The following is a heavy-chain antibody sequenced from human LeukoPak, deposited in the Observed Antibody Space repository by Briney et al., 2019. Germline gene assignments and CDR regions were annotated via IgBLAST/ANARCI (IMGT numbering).Heavy chain of an antibody. Sequence: SETLSLTCTVSGGSVSSSSYYWGWIRQPPGKGLEWIGSIYYSGSTYYNPSLKSRVTISVDTSKNQFSLKLSSVTAADTAVYYCARDYQGGYGDKTVDYWGQGTLVTVSS. CDR1: GGSVSSSSYY. D-gene: IGHD5-18*01. V-gene: IGHV4-39*07. J-gene: IGHJ4*02. CDR3: ARDYQGGYGDKTVDY. CDR2: IYYSGST.